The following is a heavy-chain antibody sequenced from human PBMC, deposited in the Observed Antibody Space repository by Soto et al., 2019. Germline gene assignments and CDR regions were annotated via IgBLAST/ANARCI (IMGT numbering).Heavy chain of an antibody. CDR3: ARGHGRFAH. J-gene: IGHJ4*02. D-gene: IGHD3-3*01. CDR2: INHYGST. V-gene: IGHV4-34*02. CDR1: GVSFTGYY. Sequence: QVQLQQWGAGLLKPSESLSLTCGVSGVSFTGYYWTWIRQAPGKGLEWIGEINHYGSTNYNPSLKGRVTISLDMSKNQFSLRLASLSAADAAVYYCARGHGRFAHWGQGTLVTVSS.